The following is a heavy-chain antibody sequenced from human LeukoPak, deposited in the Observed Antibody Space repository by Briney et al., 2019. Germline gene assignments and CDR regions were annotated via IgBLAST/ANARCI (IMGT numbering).Heavy chain of an antibody. D-gene: IGHD2-2*01. Sequence: SVKVSCTASGGTFSSYAISWVRQAPGQGLEWMGGIIPIFGTANYAQKFQGRVTITADKSTSTAYMELSSLRSEDTAVYYCARVNIVVVPAGDWFDPWGQGTLVTVSS. V-gene: IGHV1-69*06. CDR3: ARVNIVVVPAGDWFDP. J-gene: IGHJ5*02. CDR2: IIPIFGTA. CDR1: GGTFSSYA.